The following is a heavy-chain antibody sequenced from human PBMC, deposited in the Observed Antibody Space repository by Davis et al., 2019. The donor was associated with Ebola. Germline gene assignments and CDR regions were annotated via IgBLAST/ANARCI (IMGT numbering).Heavy chain of an antibody. V-gene: IGHV3-30-3*01. Sequence: GESLKISCAASGFTFSSYAMHWVRQAPGKGLEWVAVISYDGSNKYYADSVKGRFTISRDNSKNTLYLQMNSLRVEDTAVYYCAKAYQTWRLGYFDYWGQGTLVTVSS. CDR1: GFTFSSYA. D-gene: IGHD6-25*01. J-gene: IGHJ4*02. CDR3: AKAYQTWRLGYFDY. CDR2: ISYDGSNK.